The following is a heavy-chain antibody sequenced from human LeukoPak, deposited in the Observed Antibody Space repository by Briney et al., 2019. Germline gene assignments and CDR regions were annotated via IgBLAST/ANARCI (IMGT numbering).Heavy chain of an antibody. V-gene: IGHV3-21*01. Sequence: GGSLRLSCAASGFTFSSYSMNWVRQAPGKGLEWVSSISSSSSYIYYADSVKGRFTISRDNAKNSLYLQMNSLRAEDTAVYYCARHKWQQQLVDYWGQGTLVTVSS. CDR3: ARHKWQQQLVDY. CDR2: ISSSSSYI. CDR1: GFTFSSYS. J-gene: IGHJ4*02. D-gene: IGHD6-13*01.